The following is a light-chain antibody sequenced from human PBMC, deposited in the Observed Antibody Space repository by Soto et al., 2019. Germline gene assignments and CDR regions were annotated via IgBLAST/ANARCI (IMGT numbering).Light chain of an antibody. CDR1: TSDVGAYNY. J-gene: IGLJ1*01. V-gene: IGLV2-14*01. Sequence: QSALTQTASVSGSPGQSITISCTGTTSDVGAYNYVSWYQHHPGKAPKLLIFEVSSRPSGISYRFFGSKSGNTASLTISGLQAEDEADYYCSSYSSNSIYVFGSGTKLTVL. CDR3: SSYSSNSIYV. CDR2: EVS.